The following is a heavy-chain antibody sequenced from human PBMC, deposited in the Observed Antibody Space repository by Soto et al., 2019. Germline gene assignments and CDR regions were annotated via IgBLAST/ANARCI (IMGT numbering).Heavy chain of an antibody. CDR3: ARAARGAFDAFDI. CDR1: GFTVSSNY. D-gene: IGHD3-10*01. J-gene: IGHJ3*02. Sequence: GGSLRLSCAASGFTVSSNYMSWVRQAPGKGLEWASVIYSGGSTYYADSVKGRFTISRDNSKNTLYLQMNSLRAEDTAVYYCARAARGAFDAFDIWGQGTMVTVSS. CDR2: IYSGGST. V-gene: IGHV3-53*01.